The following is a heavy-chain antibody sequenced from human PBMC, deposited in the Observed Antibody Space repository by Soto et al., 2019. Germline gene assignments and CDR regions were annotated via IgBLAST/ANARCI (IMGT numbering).Heavy chain of an antibody. D-gene: IGHD3-3*01. CDR1: GFTFSSYS. CDR3: AGGEGGYYIYYYYMDV. V-gene: IGHV3-48*01. J-gene: IGHJ6*03. CDR2: ISSSSSTI. Sequence: GGSLRLSCAASGFTFSSYSMNWVRQAPGKGLEWVSYISSSSSTIYYADSVKGRFTISRDNAKNSLYLQMNSLRAEDTAVYYCAGGEGGYYIYYYYMDVWGKGTTVTVSS.